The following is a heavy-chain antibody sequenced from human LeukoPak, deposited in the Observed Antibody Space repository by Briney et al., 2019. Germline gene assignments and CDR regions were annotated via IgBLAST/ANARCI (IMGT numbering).Heavy chain of an antibody. Sequence: SQTLSLTWTFSGGSISSWGYYLSWIRQHPGKGLGWIGYIYYSGSTYYNPSLKSRVTISVDTSKNQFSLKLSSVTAADTAVYYCARANDYVWYFDYWGQGTLVTVSS. V-gene: IGHV4-31*02. CDR1: GGSISSWGYY. CDR3: ARANDYVWYFDY. J-gene: IGHJ4*02. CDR2: IYYSGST. D-gene: IGHD3-16*01.